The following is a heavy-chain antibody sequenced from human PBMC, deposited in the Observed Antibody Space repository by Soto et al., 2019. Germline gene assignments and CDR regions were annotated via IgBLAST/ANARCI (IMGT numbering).Heavy chain of an antibody. Sequence: SVTMSLTCTVSGGTISSGGYYWSWKHKHPGKGLEWIGYIYYSGSTYYNPSLKSRVTISVDTSKNQFSLKLSSVTAADTALYYCARGDFFSCFDPWGQGTLVTVSS. V-gene: IGHV4-31*03. J-gene: IGHJ5*02. D-gene: IGHD3-3*01. CDR3: ARGDFFSCFDP. CDR1: GGTISSGGYY. CDR2: IYYSGST.